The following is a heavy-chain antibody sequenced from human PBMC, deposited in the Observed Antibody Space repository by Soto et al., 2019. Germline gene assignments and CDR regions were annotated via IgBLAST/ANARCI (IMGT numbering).Heavy chain of an antibody. Sequence: PWEALSLTSTISGDAFSNHSWTWIRQSPGKGLEWIGYIFHSGITDYNPSVKSRVTISIDKSRNLFSLNLTSVTAADTAVYYCARDRYFYDSRGYYRTLDSWGQGTLVTVSS. CDR3: ARDRYFYDSRGYYRTLDS. CDR1: GDAFSNHS. V-gene: IGHV4-59*11. D-gene: IGHD3-22*01. J-gene: IGHJ5*01. CDR2: IFHSGIT.